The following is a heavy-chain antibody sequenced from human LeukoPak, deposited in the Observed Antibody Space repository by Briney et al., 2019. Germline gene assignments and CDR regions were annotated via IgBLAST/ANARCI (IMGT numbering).Heavy chain of an antibody. CDR2: IYPGDSDT. V-gene: IGHV5-51*01. CDR1: GYSFTSYW. Sequence: GESLKISCKGSGYSFTSYWIGWVRQMPGKGLECMGIIYPGDSDTRYSPSVQGQVTFSADNSIGTAYLQWSSLKASDTAMYYCATSRIMATISPFDYWGEGTLVTVSS. D-gene: IGHD5-24*01. CDR3: ATSRIMATISPFDY. J-gene: IGHJ4*02.